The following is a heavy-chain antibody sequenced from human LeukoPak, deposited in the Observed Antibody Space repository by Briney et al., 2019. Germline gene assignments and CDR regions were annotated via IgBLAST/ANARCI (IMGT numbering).Heavy chain of an antibody. J-gene: IGHJ4*02. D-gene: IGHD6-19*01. CDR3: AKPWVRSIAVAGMGAGSDY. CDR1: EFSVGSNY. CDR2: INSDGSST. Sequence: GGSLRLSCAASEFSVGSNYMTWVRQAPGKGLEWVSRINSDGSSTSYADSVKGRFTISRDNAKNTLYLQMNSLRAEDTAVYYCAKPWVRSIAVAGMGAGSDYWGQGTLVTVSS. V-gene: IGHV3-74*01.